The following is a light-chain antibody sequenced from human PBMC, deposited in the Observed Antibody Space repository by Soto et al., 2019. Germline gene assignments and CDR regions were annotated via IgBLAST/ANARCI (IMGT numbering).Light chain of an antibody. CDR3: QQYSKWPIT. V-gene: IGKV3-15*01. Sequence: EMGITQSPSILSVSPGESATLSCRASQSVNSNYLACYQQHPGQPPRLLIYGISTRATGIPARFSGSGSGTEFSLTISSLQSEDFAVYYCQQYSKWPITFGQGTRLEIK. J-gene: IGKJ5*01. CDR1: QSVNSN. CDR2: GIS.